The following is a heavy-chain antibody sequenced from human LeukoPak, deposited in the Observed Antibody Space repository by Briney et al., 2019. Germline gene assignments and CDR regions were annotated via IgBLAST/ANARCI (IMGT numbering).Heavy chain of an antibody. CDR3: AKGSTISWYSWGY. CDR1: GFTFTSLA. Sequence: GGSLRLSCAGSGFTFTSLALSWVRQAPGKGLEWVSTLSASGSETYYADSVKGRFTISRDISTNTLFLQMNSLRADDTAVYYCAKGSTISWYSWGYWGQGTLVTVSS. J-gene: IGHJ4*02. D-gene: IGHD6-13*01. CDR2: LSASGSET. V-gene: IGHV3-23*01.